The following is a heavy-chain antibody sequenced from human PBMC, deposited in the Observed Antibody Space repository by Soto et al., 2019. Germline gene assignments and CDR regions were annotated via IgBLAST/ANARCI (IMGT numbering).Heavy chain of an antibody. CDR1: GGSFSGYY. V-gene: IGHV4-34*01. CDR3: ARALGGKYNWFDP. D-gene: IGHD3-16*01. CDR2: INHSGST. Sequence: SETLSLTCAVYGGSFSGYYWSWIRQPPGKGLEWIGEINHSGSTNYNPSLKSRVTISVDTSKNQFSLKLSSVTAADTAVYYCARALGGKYNWFDPWGQGTLLTVSS. J-gene: IGHJ5*02.